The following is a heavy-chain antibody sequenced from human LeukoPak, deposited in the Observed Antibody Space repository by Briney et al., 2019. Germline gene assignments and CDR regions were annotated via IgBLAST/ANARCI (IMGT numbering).Heavy chain of an antibody. CDR3: AKDLDY. CDR2: ISYDGSNK. J-gene: IGHJ4*02. Sequence: GRSLRLSCAASGFTFSSYGMHWVRQAPGKGLEWVAVISYDGSNKYYADSVKGRFTISRDNSKNTLYLQMNSLRAEDTAVYYCAKDLDYWGQGTLVTASS. V-gene: IGHV3-30*18. CDR1: GFTFSSYG.